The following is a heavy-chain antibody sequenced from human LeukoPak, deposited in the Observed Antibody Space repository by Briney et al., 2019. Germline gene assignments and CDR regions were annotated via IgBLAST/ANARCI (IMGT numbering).Heavy chain of an antibody. Sequence: GGSLRLSCAASGFTFSSYGMHWVRQAPGKGLEWVAVLWYDGSNKYYADSVKGRFTISRDNSKNTLYLQMNSLRAEDTAVYYCAREAVATVTLVAGVDYWGQGTLVTVSS. J-gene: IGHJ4*02. CDR3: AREAVATVTLVAGVDY. CDR1: GFTFSSYG. D-gene: IGHD4-11*01. V-gene: IGHV3-33*01. CDR2: LWYDGSNK.